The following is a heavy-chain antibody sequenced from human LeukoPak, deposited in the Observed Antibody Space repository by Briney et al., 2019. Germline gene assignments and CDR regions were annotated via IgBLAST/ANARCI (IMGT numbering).Heavy chain of an antibody. D-gene: IGHD6-13*01. CDR1: GFPFSSHG. CDR2: ISPGGGPT. V-gene: IGHV3-23*01. J-gene: IGHJ4*02. CDR3: AKGIAF. Sequence: GGSLRLSCAGSGFPFSSHGMNWVRQAPGKGLEWVSGISPGGGPTYYADSVKGRFTISRDDSKNTLYLQMNSLRAEDTAVYYCAKGIAFRGQGTLVTVSS.